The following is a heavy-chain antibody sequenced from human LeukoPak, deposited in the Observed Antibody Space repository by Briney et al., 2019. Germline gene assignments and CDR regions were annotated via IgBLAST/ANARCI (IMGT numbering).Heavy chain of an antibody. J-gene: IGHJ4*02. V-gene: IGHV3-23*01. CDR1: GFTFSSYG. D-gene: IGHD1-1*01. Sequence: GSLRLSCAASGFTFSSYGMSWVRRAPGKGLEWVSTISGSGGSTYYADPMKGRFTISRDNSKNTLYLQMNSLRAEDTALYYCANWNYIDNWGQGTLVTVSS. CDR2: ISGSGGST. CDR3: ANWNYIDN.